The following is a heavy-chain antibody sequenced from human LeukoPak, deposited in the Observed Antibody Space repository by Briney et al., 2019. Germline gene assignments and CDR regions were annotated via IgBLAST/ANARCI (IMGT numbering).Heavy chain of an antibody. CDR3: ARVGPHIS. CDR2: ISYDGSNK. Sequence: GGSLRLSCAASGFTFSSYAMHWVRQAPGKGLEWVAVISYDGSNKYYADSVKGRFTISRDNSKNTLYLQMNSLRAEDTAVYYCARVGPHISWGQGTLVTVSS. CDR1: GFTFSSYA. J-gene: IGHJ4*02. D-gene: IGHD2-21*01. V-gene: IGHV3-30-3*01.